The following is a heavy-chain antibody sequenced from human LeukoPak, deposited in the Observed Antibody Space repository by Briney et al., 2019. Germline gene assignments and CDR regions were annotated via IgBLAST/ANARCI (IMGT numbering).Heavy chain of an antibody. CDR1: GYTFTGYY. D-gene: IGHD4-17*01. CDR2: INPNSGGT. V-gene: IGHV1-2*02. CDR3: ASGSPRYGDYVLEWYYFDY. J-gene: IGHJ4*02. Sequence: AAVKVSCKASGYTFTGYYMHWVRQAPGQGLEWMGWINPNSGGTNYAQKFQGRVTMTRDTSISTAYMELSRLRSDDTAVYYCASGSPRYGDYVLEWYYFDYWGQGTLVTVSS.